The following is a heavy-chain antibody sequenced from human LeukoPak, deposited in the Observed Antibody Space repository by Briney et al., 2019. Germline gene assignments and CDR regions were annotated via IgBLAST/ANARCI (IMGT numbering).Heavy chain of an antibody. CDR1: GFTFSSYA. CDR2: IKSKTDGGTT. V-gene: IGHV3-15*01. D-gene: IGHD3-16*01. CDR3: TTGLGGY. J-gene: IGHJ4*02. Sequence: GGSLRLSCAASGFTFSSYAMSWVRQAPGKGLEWVGRIKSKTDGGTTDYATPVKGRFTISRDDSKNTLSLQMNSLKTEDTAVYYCTTGLGGYWGQGTLVTVSS.